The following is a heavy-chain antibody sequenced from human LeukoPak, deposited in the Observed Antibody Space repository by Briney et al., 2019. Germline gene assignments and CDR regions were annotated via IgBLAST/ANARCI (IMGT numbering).Heavy chain of an antibody. CDR2: IYSGGSS. CDR3: ATRPDGNDVPYFDY. D-gene: IGHD5-12*01. V-gene: IGHV3-66*01. Sequence: GGSLRLSCAASGLTVGFKCMSWVRQAPGKGLEWVSIIYSGGSSYYADSVKGRFTVSRDTSKNTLYLQMNSLRAEDTAVYHCATRPDGNDVPYFDYWGQGTLVTVSS. CDR1: GLTVGFKC. J-gene: IGHJ4*02.